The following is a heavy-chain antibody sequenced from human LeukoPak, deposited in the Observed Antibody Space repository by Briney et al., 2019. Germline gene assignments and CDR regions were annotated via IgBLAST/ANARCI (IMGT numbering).Heavy chain of an antibody. J-gene: IGHJ3*02. Sequence: SETLSLTCAVYGGSFSGYYWSWIRQPPGKGLEWIGEINHSGSTNYTPSLKSRVTISVDTSKNQFSPKLSSVTAADTAVYYCARGRPVPGGAFDIWGQGTMVTVSS. D-gene: IGHD1-26*01. CDR3: ARGRPVPGGAFDI. V-gene: IGHV4-34*01. CDR1: GGSFSGYY. CDR2: INHSGST.